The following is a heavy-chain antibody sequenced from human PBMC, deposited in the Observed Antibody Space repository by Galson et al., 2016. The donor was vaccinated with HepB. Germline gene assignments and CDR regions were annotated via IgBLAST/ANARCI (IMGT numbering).Heavy chain of an antibody. CDR2: IYYTGNT. J-gene: IGHJ3*02. Sequence: TLSLTCTVSGGSISSGGYYWSWIRQHPGKGLEWIGYIYYTGNTYYRPSLKSRVTISIDTSKDQFSLKLESVTAADTAVYYCARDLDGSTGWADAYDIWGQGTLVTVSS. D-gene: IGHD1-14*01. CDR1: GGSISSGGYY. CDR3: ARDLDGSTGWADAYDI. V-gene: IGHV4-31*03.